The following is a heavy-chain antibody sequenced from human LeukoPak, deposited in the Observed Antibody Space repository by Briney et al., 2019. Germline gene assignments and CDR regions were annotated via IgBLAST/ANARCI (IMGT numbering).Heavy chain of an antibody. CDR2: IYTSGST. Sequence: SETLSLTCTVSGGSISSYYWRWIRQPAGKGLEWIGRIYTSGSTNYNPSLKSRVTMSVDTSKNQFSLKLSSVTAADTAVYYCARDRSATARYDFDYWGQGTLVTVSS. V-gene: IGHV4-4*07. D-gene: IGHD2-21*02. CDR1: GGSISSYY. J-gene: IGHJ4*02. CDR3: ARDRSATARYDFDY.